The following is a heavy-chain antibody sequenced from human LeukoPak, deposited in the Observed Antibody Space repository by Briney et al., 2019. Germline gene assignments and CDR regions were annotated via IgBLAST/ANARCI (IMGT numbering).Heavy chain of an antibody. D-gene: IGHD2-2*01. CDR1: GFTFSSYG. J-gene: IGHJ6*03. CDR3: AKGGRRVVPAAIKTVADYYYYYMDV. V-gene: IGHV3-30*02. CDR2: IRYDGSNK. Sequence: GGSLRLSCAASGFTFSSYGMHWVRQAPGKGLEWVAFIRYDGSNKYYADSVKGRFTISRDNSKNTLYLQMNSLRAEDTAVYYCAKGGRRVVPAAIKTVADYYYYYMDVWGKGTTVTVSS.